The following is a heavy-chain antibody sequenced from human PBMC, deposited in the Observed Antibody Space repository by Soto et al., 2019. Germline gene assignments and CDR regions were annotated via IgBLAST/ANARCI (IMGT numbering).Heavy chain of an antibody. CDR2: VSSDGSIQ. Sequence: PGGSLRLSCTASGFSFTTPGMHWVRQAPGKGPEWVAIVSSDGSIQYYADSLKGRFTISRDNSKNTLYXQMNILRAEDTALYQCVKERALLMGFSFDCWGQ. CDR3: VKERALLMGFSFDC. CDR1: GFSFTTPG. J-gene: IGHJ4*02. V-gene: IGHV3-30*12.